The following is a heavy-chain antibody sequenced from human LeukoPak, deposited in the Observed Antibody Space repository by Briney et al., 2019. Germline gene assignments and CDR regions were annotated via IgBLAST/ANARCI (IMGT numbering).Heavy chain of an antibody. CDR3: ARGRKPDYGDSESFDY. CDR2: ISAYNGNT. D-gene: IGHD4-17*01. CDR1: GYTFTSYG. J-gene: IGHJ4*02. Sequence: GSSVKVSCKASGYTFTSYGISWVRQAPGQGLEWMGSISAYNGNTNYAQKLQGRVTMTTDTSTSTAYMELRSLRSDDTAVYYCARGRKPDYGDSESFDYWGQGTLVTVSS. V-gene: IGHV1-18*01.